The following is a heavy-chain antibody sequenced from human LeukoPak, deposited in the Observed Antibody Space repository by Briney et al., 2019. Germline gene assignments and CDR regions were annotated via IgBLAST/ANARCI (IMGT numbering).Heavy chain of an antibody. J-gene: IGHJ3*02. Sequence: MTGGSLRLSCAASGFTFSSYSMNWVRQAPGKGLEWVSSISSSSSYIYYADSVKGRFTISRDNAKNSLYLQMNSLRAEDTAVYYCASPVALWFGEFIWGQGTMVTVSS. CDR3: ASPVALWFGEFI. V-gene: IGHV3-21*01. CDR1: GFTFSSYS. D-gene: IGHD3-10*01. CDR2: ISSSSSYI.